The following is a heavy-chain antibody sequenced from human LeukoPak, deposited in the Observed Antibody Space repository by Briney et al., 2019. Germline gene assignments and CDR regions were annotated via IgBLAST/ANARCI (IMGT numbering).Heavy chain of an antibody. CDR2: ISSSGTTI. V-gene: IGHV3-48*01. CDR3: ARKRESSRWSWGSYYYYYMDV. Sequence: GGSLRLSCAASGFSFSTYSMNWVRQAPGKGLEWVSYISSSGTTIYYGDSVKGRFIISRDNAKNSLSLQMNCLRAEDTALYYCARKRESSRWSWGSYYYYYMDVWGKGTTVTVSS. D-gene: IGHD6-13*01. J-gene: IGHJ6*03. CDR1: GFSFSTYS.